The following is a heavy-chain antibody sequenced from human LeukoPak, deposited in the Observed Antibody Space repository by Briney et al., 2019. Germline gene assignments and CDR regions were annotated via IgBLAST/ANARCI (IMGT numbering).Heavy chain of an antibody. CDR1: GFTFSSYG. CDR2: IRYDGSNK. D-gene: IGHD6-6*01. J-gene: IGHJ3*02. V-gene: IGHV3-30*02. Sequence: HPGGSLRLSCAASGFTFSSYGMHWVRQAPGKGLEWVAFIRYDGSNKYYADSVKGRFTISRDNSKNTLYLQMNSLRAEDTAVYYCAKDRGQLVRLDAFDIWGQGTMVTVSS. CDR3: AKDRGQLVRLDAFDI.